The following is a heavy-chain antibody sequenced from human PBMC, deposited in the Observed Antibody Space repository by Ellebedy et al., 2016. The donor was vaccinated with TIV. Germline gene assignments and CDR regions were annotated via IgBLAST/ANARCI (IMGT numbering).Heavy chain of an antibody. J-gene: IGHJ4*02. V-gene: IGHV3-7*01. CDR2: IKQHGSEN. D-gene: IGHD6-13*01. Sequence: GESLKISXAASGFTFSSYGMHWVRQAPGKGLEWVANIKQHGSENYYVDSVKGRFTISRDNSKNTLYLQMNSLRAEDTAVYYCARAAAAGPRGGFDYWGQGTLVTVSS. CDR1: GFTFSSYG. CDR3: ARAAAAGPRGGFDY.